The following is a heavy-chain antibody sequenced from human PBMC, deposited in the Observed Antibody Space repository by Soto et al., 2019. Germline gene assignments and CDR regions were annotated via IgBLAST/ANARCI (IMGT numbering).Heavy chain of an antibody. CDR2: ISAYNGNT. V-gene: IGHV1-18*01. CDR3: ARDLWRGYYDSSGYLDY. D-gene: IGHD3-22*01. J-gene: IGHJ4*02. Sequence: QVQLVQSGAEVKKPGASVKVSCKASGYTFTSYGISWVRQAPGQGLKWMGWISAYNGNTNYAQKLQGRVTMTTDTSTGTAYMELRSLRSDDSAVYYCARDLWRGYYDSSGYLDYWGQGTLVTVS. CDR1: GYTFTSYG.